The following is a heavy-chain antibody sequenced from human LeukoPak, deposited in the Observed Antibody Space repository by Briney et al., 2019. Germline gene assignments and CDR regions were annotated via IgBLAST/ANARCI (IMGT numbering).Heavy chain of an antibody. J-gene: IGHJ4*02. CDR2: IFGSGGSP. CDR3: GKTTVGYSSGQKPAWPVDF. D-gene: IGHD5-18*01. CDR1: GFTFGSDA. V-gene: IGHV3-23*01. Sequence: PGGSLRLSCEASGFTFGSDAMYWVRQAPGKGLEWVAGIFGSGGSPHYADSVKGRFTISRDNPRNTVYLQINSLRDDDTAVYYCGKTTVGYSSGQKPAWPVDFWGQGTLVTVSS.